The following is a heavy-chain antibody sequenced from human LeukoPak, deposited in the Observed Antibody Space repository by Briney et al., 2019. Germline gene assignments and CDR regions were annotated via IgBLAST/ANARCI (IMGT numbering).Heavy chain of an antibody. J-gene: IGHJ3*02. CDR1: GFTFSSYG. CDR2: ISYDGSNK. V-gene: IGHV3-30*03. CDR3: ARGLRNTDTFDI. Sequence: PGGSLRLSCAASGFTFSSYGMHWVRQAPGKGLEWVSVISYDGSNKYYADSVKGRFTISRDNSKNTVYLQMNSLRAEDTAVYYCARGLRNTDTFDIWGQGTMVTVSS.